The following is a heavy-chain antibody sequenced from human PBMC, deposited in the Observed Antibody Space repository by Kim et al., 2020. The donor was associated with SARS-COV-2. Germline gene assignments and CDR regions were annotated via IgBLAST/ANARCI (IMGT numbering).Heavy chain of an antibody. D-gene: IGHD2-15*01. CDR3: ARDSKPYCSGGSCYRYYYMDG. CDR1: GFTVSSNY. Sequence: GGSLRLSCAASGFTVSSNYMSWVRQAPGKGLEWVSVIYSGGSTYYADSVKGRFTISRDNSKNTLYLQMNSLRAEDTAVYYCARDSKPYCSGGSCYRYYYMDGWGKGATVTVAS. V-gene: IGHV3-66*01. J-gene: IGHJ6*03. CDR2: IYSGGST.